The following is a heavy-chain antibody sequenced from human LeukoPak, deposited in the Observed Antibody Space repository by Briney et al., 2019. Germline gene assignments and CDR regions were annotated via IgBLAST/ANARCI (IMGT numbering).Heavy chain of an antibody. Sequence: PGRSLRLSCAASGFTFSSYGMHWVRQAPGKGLERVAVTWYDGSNKYYADSVKGRFTISRDNSKNTLYLQMNSLRAEDTAVYYCARQELGYCSSTSCYPDYWGQGTLVTVSS. CDR1: GFTFSSYG. V-gene: IGHV3-33*01. CDR2: TWYDGSNK. CDR3: ARQELGYCSSTSCYPDY. D-gene: IGHD2-2*01. J-gene: IGHJ4*02.